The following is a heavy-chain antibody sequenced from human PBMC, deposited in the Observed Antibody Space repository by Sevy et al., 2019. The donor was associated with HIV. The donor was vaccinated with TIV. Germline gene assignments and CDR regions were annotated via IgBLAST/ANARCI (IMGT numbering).Heavy chain of an antibody. CDR2: ISSDGSST. V-gene: IGHV3-74*01. Sequence: GGSLRLSCAASGFTFSSYWMHWVRHAPGKGLVWVSRISSDGSSTSYADSVRGRFTISRDNAKNTPYLQMNSLRAEDTAVYYCARDGRAASDFDYWGQGTLVTVSS. J-gene: IGHJ4*02. D-gene: IGHD6-13*01. CDR3: ARDGRAASDFDY. CDR1: GFTFSSYW.